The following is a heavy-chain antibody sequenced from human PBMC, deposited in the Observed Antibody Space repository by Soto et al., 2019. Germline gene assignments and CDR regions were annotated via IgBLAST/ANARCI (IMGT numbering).Heavy chain of an antibody. CDR2: IYYHGNT. J-gene: IGHJ4*01. D-gene: IGHD6-19*01. CDR3: ARHDGFSSGWIFDY. V-gene: IGHV4-39*01. Sequence: PSETLSLTCTVSGGSISSEGYSWSWIRQHPGKTLEWIGTIYYHGNTYSNPSLKSRVTISVDTSNNQLSLKLRSVTAADTAVYYCARHDGFSSGWIFDYWGHGTLVTVSS. CDR1: GGSISSEGYS.